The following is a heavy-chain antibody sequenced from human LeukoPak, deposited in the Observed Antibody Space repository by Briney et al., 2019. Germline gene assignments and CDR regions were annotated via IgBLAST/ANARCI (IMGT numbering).Heavy chain of an antibody. V-gene: IGHV4-34*01. D-gene: IGHD2-15*01. CDR3: AREEGESCGDWFDP. CDR1: GGSFSGYY. Sequence: SETLSLTCAVYGGSFSGYYWSWIRQPPGKGLEWIGEINHSGSTNYNPSLKSRVTISVDTSKNQFSLKLSSVTAADTAVYYCAREEGESCGDWFDPWGQGTLVTVSS. CDR2: INHSGST. J-gene: IGHJ5*02.